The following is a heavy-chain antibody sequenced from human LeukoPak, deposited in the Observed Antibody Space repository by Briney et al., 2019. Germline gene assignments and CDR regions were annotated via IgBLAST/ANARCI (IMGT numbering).Heavy chain of an antibody. V-gene: IGHV4-38-2*01. J-gene: IGHJ4*02. CDR2: IYHSGST. D-gene: IGHD3-22*01. CDR3: ARGYYYDSSGYYVV. Sequence: TPSETLSLTCAVSGYSISSGYYWGWIRQPPGKGLEWIGSIYHSGSTYYNPSLKSRVTISVDTSKNQFSLKLSSVTAADTAVYYCARGYYYDSSGYYVVWGQGTLVTVSS. CDR1: GYSISSGYY.